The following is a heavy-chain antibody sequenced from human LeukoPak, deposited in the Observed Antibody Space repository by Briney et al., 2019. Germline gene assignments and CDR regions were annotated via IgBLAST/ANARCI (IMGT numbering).Heavy chain of an antibody. CDR2: TSAHNDDT. D-gene: IGHD1-1*01. CDR3: ARDWDSRNDYFDP. J-gene: IGHJ4*02. V-gene: IGHV1-18*01. CDR1: GYTFTSYG. Sequence: EASVKVSCKASGYTFTSYGISWVRQAPGQGLEWMGWTSAHNDDTNYAETLQVRLTMTTDISTSTAYMELTSLRSDDTAVYYCARDWDSRNDYFDPWGQGTLVIVSS.